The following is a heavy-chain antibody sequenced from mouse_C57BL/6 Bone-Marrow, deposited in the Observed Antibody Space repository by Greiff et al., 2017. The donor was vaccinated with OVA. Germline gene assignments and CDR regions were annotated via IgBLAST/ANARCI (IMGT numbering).Heavy chain of an antibody. J-gene: IGHJ2*01. CDR2: IYPSDSET. CDR1: GYTFTSYW. D-gene: IGHD3-1*01. V-gene: IGHV1-61*01. Sequence: QVQLQQPGAELVRPGSSVKLSCKASGYTFTSYWMDWVKQRPGQGLEWIGNIYPSDSETHYNQKFKDKATLTVDKSSSTAYMQLSSLTSEDSAVYYCARERHSSGPHYFDYWGQGTTLTVSA. CDR3: ARERHSSGPHYFDY.